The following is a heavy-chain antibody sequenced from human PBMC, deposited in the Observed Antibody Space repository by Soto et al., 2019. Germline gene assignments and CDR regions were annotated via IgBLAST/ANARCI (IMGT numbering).Heavy chain of an antibody. CDR3: ARAASLRFLEWLPPKDYYFDY. J-gene: IGHJ4*02. D-gene: IGHD3-3*01. V-gene: IGHV4-34*01. Sequence: QVQLQQWGAGLLKPSETLSLTCAVYGGSFSGYYWSWIRQPPGKGLEWIGEINHSGSTNYNPSLKSRVTISVDTTKNHFSLKLSSVTAADTAVYYCARAASLRFLEWLPPKDYYFDYWGQGTLVTVPS. CDR1: GGSFSGYY. CDR2: INHSGST.